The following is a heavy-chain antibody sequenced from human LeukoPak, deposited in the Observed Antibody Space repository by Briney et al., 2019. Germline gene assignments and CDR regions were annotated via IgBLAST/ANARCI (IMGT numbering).Heavy chain of an antibody. J-gene: IGHJ6*03. CDR1: GGSISSGSYY. D-gene: IGHD2-2*01. CDR2: IYTSGST. Sequence: PSETLSLTCTVSGGSISSGSYYWSWIRQPAGKGLEWIGRIYTSGSTNYNPSLKSRVTISVDTSKNQFSLKLSSVTAADTAVYYCARTVVVPAYYMDVWGKGTTVTVSS. V-gene: IGHV4-61*02. CDR3: ARTVVVPAYYMDV.